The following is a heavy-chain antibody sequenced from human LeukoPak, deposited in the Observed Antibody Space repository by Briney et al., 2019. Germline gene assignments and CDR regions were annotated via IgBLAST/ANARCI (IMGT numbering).Heavy chain of an antibody. J-gene: IGHJ5*02. CDR3: ARGTTYYYDSSGYSTPNWFDP. Sequence: PSETLSLTCAVSGGSISSKNWWIWVRQPPEKGLEWIGEIYHTGSTNYNPSLKSRVTMSVDKSKNQFSLKLSSVTAADTAVYYCARGTTYYYDSSGYSTPNWFDPWGQGTLVTVSS. CDR2: IYHTGST. D-gene: IGHD3-22*01. CDR1: GGSISSKNW. V-gene: IGHV4-4*02.